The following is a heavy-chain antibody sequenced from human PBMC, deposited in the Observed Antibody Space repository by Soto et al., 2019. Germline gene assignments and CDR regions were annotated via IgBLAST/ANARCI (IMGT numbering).Heavy chain of an antibody. J-gene: IGHJ6*02. CDR2: IYPGDSDT. V-gene: IGHV5-51*01. Sequence: PGESLKISCKGSGYSFTSYWIGWVRQMPVKGLEWMGIIYPGDSDTRYSPSFQGQVTISDDKPISTAYLQWSSMKASETAMYYCPRGVVVVGATRPLFAAYYYGMEVWGQVTTVT. CDR1: GYSFTSYW. D-gene: IGHD2-15*01. CDR3: PRGVVVVGATRPLFAAYYYGMEV.